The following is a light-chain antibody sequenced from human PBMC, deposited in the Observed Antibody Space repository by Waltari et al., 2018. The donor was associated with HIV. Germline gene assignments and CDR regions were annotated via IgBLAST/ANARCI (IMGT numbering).Light chain of an antibody. J-gene: IGLJ2*01. V-gene: IGLV3-21*04. CDR1: RIGTKS. CDR2: YDS. CDR3: EVWDETRNRVV. Sequence: YVQTQPPSVSVAQGKTATITCEGDRIGTKSVHWYQQKSGQAPQLIIYYDSDRPSGIPERFSGSNSGSAATLTISRVEDGDEADYYCEVWDETRNRVVFGGGTKLFAL.